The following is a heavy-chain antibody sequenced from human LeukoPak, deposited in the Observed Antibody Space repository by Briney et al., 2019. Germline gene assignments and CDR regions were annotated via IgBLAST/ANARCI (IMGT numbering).Heavy chain of an antibody. J-gene: IGHJ4*02. D-gene: IGHD3-10*01. CDR2: ISSSSSYI. CDR3: ARYGPRLSVPYYFDY. Sequence: GGSLRLSCAASGFTFSSYSMNWVRQAPGKGLEWVSSISSSSSYIYYADSVKGRFTISRDNSKNTLYLQMNSLRAADTAVYYCARYGPRLSVPYYFDYWGQGTLVTVSS. V-gene: IGHV3-21*01. CDR1: GFTFSSYS.